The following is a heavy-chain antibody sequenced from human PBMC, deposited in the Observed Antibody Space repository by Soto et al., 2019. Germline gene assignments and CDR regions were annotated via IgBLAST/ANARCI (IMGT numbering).Heavy chain of an antibody. CDR2: IKEAGSEQ. J-gene: IGHJ4*02. CDR3: ARDVV. V-gene: IGHV3-7*05. D-gene: IGHD3-16*02. Sequence: EVQLVESGGGLVQPGGSQRLSCAASGFSFSSFWMSWVRQAPGKGLEWVAAIKEAGSEQNYVDSVRGRFTISRDNAKNSLYRQMLSLRAYDTAVYYLARDVVWGQGSLVTVSS. CDR1: GFSFSSFW.